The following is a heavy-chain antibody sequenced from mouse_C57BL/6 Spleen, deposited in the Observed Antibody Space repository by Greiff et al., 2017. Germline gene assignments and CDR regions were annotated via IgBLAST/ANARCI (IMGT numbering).Heavy chain of an antibody. V-gene: IGHV5-16*01. CDR2: INYDGSST. CDR1: GFTFSDYY. CDR3: ARVYYGLGDY. J-gene: IGHJ2*01. D-gene: IGHD2-2*01. Sequence: EVMLVESEGGLVQPGSSMKLSCTASGFTFSDYYMAWVRQVPEKGLEWVANINYDGSSTYYLDSLKSRFIISRDNAKNILYLQMSSLKSEDTATYYCARVYYGLGDYWGQGTTLTVSS.